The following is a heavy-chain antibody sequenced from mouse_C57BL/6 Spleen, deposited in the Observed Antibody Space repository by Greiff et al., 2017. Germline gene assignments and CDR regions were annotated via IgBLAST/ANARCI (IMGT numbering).Heavy chain of an antibody. D-gene: IGHD1-1*01. CDR3: ARSYYYGSSSHDAMDY. CDR1: GYAFSSYW. J-gene: IGHJ4*01. Sequence: QVQLQQSGAELVKPGASVKISCKASGYAFSSYWMNWVKQRPGKGLEWIGQIYPGDGDTNYNGKFKGKATLTADKSSSTAYMQLSSLTSEDSAVYFCARSYYYGSSSHDAMDYWGKGTSVTVSS. V-gene: IGHV1-80*01. CDR2: IYPGDGDT.